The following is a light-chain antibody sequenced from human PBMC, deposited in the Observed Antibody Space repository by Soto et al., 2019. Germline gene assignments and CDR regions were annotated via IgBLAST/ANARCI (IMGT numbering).Light chain of an antibody. Sequence: SPGTLSLSPGERATLSCRASQSVSSSYLAWYQQKPGQAPRLLIYGASSRATGIPDRFSGSGSGTDFTLTISRLEPEDFAVYYCQQYGGTFGQGTRLEIK. CDR1: QSVSSSY. CDR3: QQYGGT. J-gene: IGKJ5*01. V-gene: IGKV3-20*01. CDR2: GAS.